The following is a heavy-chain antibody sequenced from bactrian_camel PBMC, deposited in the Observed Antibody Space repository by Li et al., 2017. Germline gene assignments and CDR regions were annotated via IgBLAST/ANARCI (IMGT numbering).Heavy chain of an antibody. CDR3: AAVTGCSLTPWLRDPGNKSGPMN. D-gene: IGHD3*01. CDR2: MNYDGVT. V-gene: IGHV3S1*01. J-gene: IGHJ4*01. Sequence: HVQLVESGGGSVQTGGSLRLSCAASGGTYAQYCWGWLRGNEREEVARMNYDGVTTYADSVKGRFTASRDVAKNILYLQMDNVKLEDTAMYYCAAVTGCSLTPWLRDPGNKSGPMNWGQGTQVTVS. CDR1: GGTYAQYC.